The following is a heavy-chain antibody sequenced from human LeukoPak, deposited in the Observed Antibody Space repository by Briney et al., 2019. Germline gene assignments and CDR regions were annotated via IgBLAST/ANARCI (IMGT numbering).Heavy chain of an antibody. Sequence: ASVKISCLVSGCILHELSMHWVRQAPGKGLEWMGGFDPEDGETIYAQKFQGRVTMTEDTSTDTAYMQLSSLRSEDTAVYYCATVLCSGGSCYSGFRWGQGTLVTVSS. CDR3: ATVLCSGGSCYSGFR. V-gene: IGHV1-24*01. J-gene: IGHJ4*02. CDR1: GCILHELS. D-gene: IGHD2-15*01. CDR2: FDPEDGET.